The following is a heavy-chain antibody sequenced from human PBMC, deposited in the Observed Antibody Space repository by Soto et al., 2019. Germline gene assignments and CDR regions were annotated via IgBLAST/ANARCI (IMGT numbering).Heavy chain of an antibody. J-gene: IGHJ6*02. CDR3: ASVSGLYYYYGMDV. V-gene: IGHV3-11*01. Sequence: GGSLRLSCAASGFTFSDYYMSWIRQAPGKGLEWVSYISSSGSTIYYADSVKGRFTISRDNAKNSLYLQMNSLRAEDTAVYYCASVSGLYYYYGMDVWGQGTTVTVSS. CDR2: ISSSGSTI. CDR1: GFTFSDYY. D-gene: IGHD6-19*01.